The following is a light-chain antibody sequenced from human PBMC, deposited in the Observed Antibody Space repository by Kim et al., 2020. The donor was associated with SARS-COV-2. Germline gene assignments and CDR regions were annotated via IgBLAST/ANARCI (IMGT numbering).Light chain of an antibody. CDR3: QQYYSSPLT. V-gene: IGKV3-20*01. J-gene: IGKJ4*01. Sequence: SPGERAPLSCRASQSVSGAFLAWYRQNPGQAPRLLIHGASTRATGIPDRFSGTGSGTDFTLTISRLEPEDFAVYYCQQYYSSPLTFGGGTKVDIK. CDR1: QSVSGAF. CDR2: GAS.